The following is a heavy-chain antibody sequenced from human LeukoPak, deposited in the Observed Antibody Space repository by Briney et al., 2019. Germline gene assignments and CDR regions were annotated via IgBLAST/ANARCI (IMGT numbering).Heavy chain of an antibody. J-gene: IGHJ6*03. CDR2: ITPSGGST. CDR3: ARDADRTYYYHMDV. CDR1: GYTFTNYY. V-gene: IGHV1-46*01. Sequence: ASVKVSCKASGYTFTNYYMHWVRQAPGQGLEWLGLITPSGGSTWYAQKFQGRVTMTRDMSTSTDYMELSSLRSEDTAVYYCARDADRTYYYHMDVWGKGTTVTVSS.